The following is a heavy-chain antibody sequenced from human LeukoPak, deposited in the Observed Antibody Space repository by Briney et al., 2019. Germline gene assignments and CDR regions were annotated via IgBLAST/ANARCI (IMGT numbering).Heavy chain of an antibody. J-gene: IGHJ3*02. V-gene: IGHV3-21*01. Sequence: GGFLRLSRAASGFTFSSYSMNWVRQAPGKGLEWVSSISSGSSYIYYADSVKGRFTISRDNAKNSLYLQMNSLRAEDTAVYYCARAGYYDSSAGDAFDIWGQGTMVTVSS. CDR1: GFTFSSYS. CDR2: ISSGSSYI. D-gene: IGHD3-22*01. CDR3: ARAGYYDSSAGDAFDI.